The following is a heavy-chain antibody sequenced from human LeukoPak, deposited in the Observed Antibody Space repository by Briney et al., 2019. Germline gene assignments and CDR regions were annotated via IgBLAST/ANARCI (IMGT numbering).Heavy chain of an antibody. Sequence: GGSLRLSCAASGFTFSSYAMNWVRQAPGKGLEWVSASNGRGFKTYYADSEKGRFTISRDNSKNTLYLQMNSLRAEDSAVYYCANGAPYFYDSSAYLLWGQGTLVTVSS. CDR2: SNGRGFKT. CDR3: ANGAPYFYDSSAYLL. CDR1: GFTFSSYA. J-gene: IGHJ4*02. V-gene: IGHV3-23*01. D-gene: IGHD3-22*01.